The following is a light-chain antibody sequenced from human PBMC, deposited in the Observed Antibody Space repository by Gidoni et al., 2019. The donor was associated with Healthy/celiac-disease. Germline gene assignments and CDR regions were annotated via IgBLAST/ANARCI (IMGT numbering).Light chain of an antibody. Sequence: QSALTQPASVSGSPGQSITISCTGTSSDVGGYNSVSWYQQHPGKAPKLMIYDVSNRPLGVSNRFSGSKSGNTASLTISGLQAEDEADYYCSSYTSSSTRVFGTGTKVTVL. V-gene: IGLV2-14*03. J-gene: IGLJ1*01. CDR1: SSDVGGYNS. CDR3: SSYTSSSTRV. CDR2: DVS.